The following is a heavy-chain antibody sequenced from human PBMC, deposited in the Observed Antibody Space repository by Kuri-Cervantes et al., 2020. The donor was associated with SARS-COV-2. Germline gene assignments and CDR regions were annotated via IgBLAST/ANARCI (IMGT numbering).Heavy chain of an antibody. CDR1: GDSFSDYSYY. CDR3: ARAIGYYYYYGMDV. D-gene: IGHD2/OR15-2a*01. Sequence: LSLTCTVSGDSFSDYSYYWGWIRQSPGKGLEWVSVIYSGGSTYYADSVKGRFTISRDNSKNTLYLQMNSLRAEDTAVYYCARAIGYYYYYGMDVWGQGTTVTGAS. CDR2: IYSGGST. V-gene: IGHV3-53*01. J-gene: IGHJ6*02.